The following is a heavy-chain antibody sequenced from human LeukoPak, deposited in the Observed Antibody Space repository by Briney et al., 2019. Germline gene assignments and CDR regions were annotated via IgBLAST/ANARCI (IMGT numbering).Heavy chain of an antibody. D-gene: IGHD3-22*01. CDR2: IYRSGTT. Sequence: SETLSLTCAVSGGSISSTNWWSWVRQPPGKGLEWIGEIYRSGTTNYNPSLKSRVTISVDTSKNQFSLKLSSVTAADAAVYYCASSLYYYDSSGYPPGNAFDIWGQGTMVTVSS. J-gene: IGHJ3*02. V-gene: IGHV4-4*02. CDR3: ASSLYYYDSSGYPPGNAFDI. CDR1: GGSISSTNW.